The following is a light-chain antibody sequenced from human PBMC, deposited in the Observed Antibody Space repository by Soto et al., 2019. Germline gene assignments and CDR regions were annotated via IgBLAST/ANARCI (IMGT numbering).Light chain of an antibody. J-gene: IGKJ4*01. V-gene: IGKV3-20*01. CDR1: QSLSSSY. Sequence: VLTRCPGTLSLSPGERATLSCRASQSLSSSYLAWYQQKPGQAPRLLIYGASSRATGIPDRFSGSGSGTDFTLTISRLEPEDFAVYYCQQFATSPLTFGGGTKVDIK. CDR3: QQFATSPLT. CDR2: GAS.